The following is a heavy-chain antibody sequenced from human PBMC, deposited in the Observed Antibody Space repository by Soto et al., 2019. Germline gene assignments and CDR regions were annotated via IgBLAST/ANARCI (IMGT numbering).Heavy chain of an antibody. CDR2: ISSSTSHT. J-gene: IGHJ4*02. D-gene: IGHD6-19*01. CDR1: GFTISDYY. CDR3: ARGRGAVADYFDF. Sequence: QVQLVESGGGLVKPGGSLRLSCAVSGFTISDYYMTWIRQDPGKGPEWVSYISSSTSHTNYADSIKGRLTISRDNAKYSLVLQMTSLGAEATSVYYCARGRGAVADYFDFWHQGTLVTVAS. V-gene: IGHV3-11*05.